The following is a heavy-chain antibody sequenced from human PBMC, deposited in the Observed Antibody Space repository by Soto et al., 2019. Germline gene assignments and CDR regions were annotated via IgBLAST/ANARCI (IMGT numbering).Heavy chain of an antibody. CDR1: GFTFDGYA. J-gene: IGHJ4*02. V-gene: IGHV3-9*01. CDR2: ISWNSGSI. D-gene: IGHD3-16*01. Sequence: GGSMRLSCAASGFTFDGYAMHWVRQAPGKGLEWVSGISWNSGSIGYADSVKGRFTISRDNAKNSLYLQMNSLRAEDTALYYCAKALSGTFGGTGLDYWGPGTLVTVSS. CDR3: AKALSGTFGGTGLDY.